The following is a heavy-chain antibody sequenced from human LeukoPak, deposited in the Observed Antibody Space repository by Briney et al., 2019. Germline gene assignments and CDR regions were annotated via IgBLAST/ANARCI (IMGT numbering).Heavy chain of an antibody. CDR1: GFTFSNYG. V-gene: IGHV3-30*02. CDR2: IRYDGSNK. Sequence: GGSLRLSCAASGFTFSNYGMNWVRQAPGKGLEWVAFIRYDGSNKDYADSVKGRFTISRDNSKNTLYLQMNSLRAEDTAVYYCAKDVYNYSDYWGQGTLVTVSS. D-gene: IGHD5/OR15-5a*01. J-gene: IGHJ4*02. CDR3: AKDVYNYSDY.